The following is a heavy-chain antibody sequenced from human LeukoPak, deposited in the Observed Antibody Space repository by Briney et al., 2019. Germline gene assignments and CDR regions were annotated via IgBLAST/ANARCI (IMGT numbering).Heavy chain of an antibody. Sequence: GGSLRLSCAASGFTFSIYAMSWVRQAPGKGLEWVSSMSGSGGSTYYADSVKGRFTISRDNSKNMLYLQMNSLRAEDTAVYYCAEDLGSSWYLRAFDIWGQGTMVTVSS. V-gene: IGHV3-23*01. CDR3: AEDLGSSWYLRAFDI. CDR2: MSGSGGST. D-gene: IGHD6-13*01. J-gene: IGHJ3*02. CDR1: GFTFSIYA.